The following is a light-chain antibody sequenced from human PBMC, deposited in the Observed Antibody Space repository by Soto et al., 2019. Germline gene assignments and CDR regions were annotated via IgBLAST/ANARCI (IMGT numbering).Light chain of an antibody. V-gene: IGKV3-20*01. CDR1: QSVSSSY. CDR2: GVY. J-gene: IGKJ1*01. CDR3: QQYGSSPPWS. Sequence: EIVLTQYPGTLSLSTVERATLSCRASQSVSSSYLHWYQQKHGQAPRLLIYGVYSRATGIPDRFSGSGFGTDFTLTISRLEPEAFAVYYCQQYGSSPPWSYGQGTKGEIK.